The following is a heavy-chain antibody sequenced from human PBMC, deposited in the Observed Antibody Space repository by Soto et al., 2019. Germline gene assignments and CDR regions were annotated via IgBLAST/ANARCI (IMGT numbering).Heavy chain of an antibody. CDR1: GFTFSSYA. CDR3: AKEGRFLDSSVWSEP. D-gene: IGHD3-3*01. Sequence: EVQLLESGGGLVQPGGSLRLSCAASGFTFSSYAMSWVRQAPGKGLEWVSAISGSGGSTYYADSVKGRFTISRDTSKDTRYLQMNSLRAEDTAVYYCAKEGRFLDSSVWSEPWGQGTLVTVSS. J-gene: IGHJ5*02. CDR2: ISGSGGST. V-gene: IGHV3-23*01.